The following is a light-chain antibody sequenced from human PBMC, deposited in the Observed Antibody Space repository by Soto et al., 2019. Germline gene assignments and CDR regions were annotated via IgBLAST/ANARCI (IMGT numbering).Light chain of an antibody. CDR1: QSVRDSH. V-gene: IGKV3-20*01. Sequence: EMVLTQSPGTLSLSPGERATLSCRASQSVRDSHLAWYQQKPGQAPSLLIYETSSRASGFPGRFRGRGSGTKFALTIPRVEPEDVAMYFCQQYGSQPGSFGQGTKVEI. CDR2: ETS. CDR3: QQYGSQPGS. J-gene: IGKJ1*01.